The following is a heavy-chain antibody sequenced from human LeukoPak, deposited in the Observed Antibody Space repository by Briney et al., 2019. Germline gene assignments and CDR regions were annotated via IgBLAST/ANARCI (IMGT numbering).Heavy chain of an antibody. D-gene: IGHD2-21*02. CDR2: LSWNSDTI. J-gene: IGHJ4*02. Sequence: GGSLRLSCAASGFIFQDYAMHWVRQAPGKGLEWDSGLSWNSDTIDYADSVKGRFTISRDNAKNSLHLQMNSLRVEDTALYYCAMDLCGGDCYSGGGFDSWGQGTLVTVSS. V-gene: IGHV3-9*01. CDR1: GFIFQDYA. CDR3: AMDLCGGDCYSGGGFDS.